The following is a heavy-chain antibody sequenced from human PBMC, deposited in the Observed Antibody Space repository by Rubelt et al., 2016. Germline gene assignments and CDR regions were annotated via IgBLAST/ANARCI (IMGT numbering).Heavy chain of an antibody. CDR2: IVYSGDSQ. V-gene: IGHV3-21*01. D-gene: IGHD1-26*01. J-gene: IGHJ4*02. CDR1: GFTVSTNF. CDR3: ARDGSEWSRDY. Sequence: EVQLVESGGGLIQPGGSLRLSCAASGFTVSTNFMNWVRQAPGKGLEWVSTIVYSGDSQYYADSVKGRFTISRDNARNSLFLQMNNLRADDTAVYYCARDGSEWSRDYWGPGTLVTVSS.